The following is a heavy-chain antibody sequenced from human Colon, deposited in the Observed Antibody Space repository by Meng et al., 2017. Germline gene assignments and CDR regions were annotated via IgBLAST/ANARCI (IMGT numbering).Heavy chain of an antibody. J-gene: IGHJ4*02. V-gene: IGHV4-4*02. CDR3: ASGRKYCSSTSCYGQFDY. D-gene: IGHD2-2*01. CDR1: GGSISSSNW. CDR2: IYHSGST. Sequence: QVQLQESGPGLGKPSGILSLTCAVSGGSISSSNWWSWVRQPPGKGLEWIGEIYHSGSTNYNPSLKSRVTISVDKSKNQFSLKLSSVTAADTAVYYCASGRKYCSSTSCYGQFDYWGQGTLVTVSS.